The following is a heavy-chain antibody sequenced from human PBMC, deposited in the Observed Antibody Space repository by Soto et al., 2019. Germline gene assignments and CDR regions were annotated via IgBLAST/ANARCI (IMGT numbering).Heavy chain of an antibody. Sequence: QVQLVESGGGVVQPGKSLRLSCAASGLMFTSYGMHWVRQAPGKGPEWVALMSYDGTNKFYADSVKGRFTISRDSSKDTVYLEMNSLRPEDTAVYYSAQSATSGWYLEGSYFDYWGQGTLVTVSS. CDR3: AQSATSGWYLEGSYFDY. CDR2: MSYDGTNK. V-gene: IGHV3-30*18. CDR1: GLMFTSYG. J-gene: IGHJ4*02. D-gene: IGHD6-19*01.